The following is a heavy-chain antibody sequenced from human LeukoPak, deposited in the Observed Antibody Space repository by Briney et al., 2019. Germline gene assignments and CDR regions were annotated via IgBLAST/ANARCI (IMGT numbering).Heavy chain of an antibody. V-gene: IGHV4-30-2*01. CDR2: IYHSGST. D-gene: IGHD3-3*01. J-gene: IGHJ4*02. CDR3: ASRKVFGVVIIFDY. CDR1: GGSISSGGYS. Sequence: PSETLSLTCAVSGGSISSGGYSWSWIRQPPGKGLEWIGYIYHSGSTYYNPSLKSRVTISVDRSKNQFSLKLSSVTAADTAVYYCASRKVFGVVIIFDYWGQGTLVTVSS.